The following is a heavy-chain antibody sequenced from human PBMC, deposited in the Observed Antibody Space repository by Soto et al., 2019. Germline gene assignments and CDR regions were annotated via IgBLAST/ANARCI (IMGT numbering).Heavy chain of an antibody. CDR2: ISYDGSNK. D-gene: IGHD3-22*01. V-gene: IGHV3-30-3*01. CDR3: AREQGFTMIVVVIVGVDY. J-gene: IGHJ4*02. CDR1: GFTFSSYA. Sequence: QVQLVESGGGVVQPGRSLRLSCAASGFTFSSYAMHWVRQAPGKGLEWVAVISYDGSNKYYADSVKGRFTISRDNSKNTLYLQMNCLRAEDTAVYYCAREQGFTMIVVVIVGVDYWGQGTLVTVSS.